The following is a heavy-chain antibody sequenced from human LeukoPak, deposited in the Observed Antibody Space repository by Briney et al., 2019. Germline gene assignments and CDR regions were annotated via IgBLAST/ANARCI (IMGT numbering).Heavy chain of an antibody. CDR1: GGSISSYY. CDR3: ARASRSGSGSYLPNYYYYMDV. J-gene: IGHJ6*03. V-gene: IGHV4-4*07. Sequence: SETLSLTCTVSGGSISSYYWSWIRQPAGKGLEWIGRIYTSGSTNYNPSLKSRVTISVDTSKNQFSLKLSSVTAADTAVYYCARASRSGSGSYLPNYYYYMDVWGKGTTVTISS. CDR2: IYTSGST. D-gene: IGHD3-10*01.